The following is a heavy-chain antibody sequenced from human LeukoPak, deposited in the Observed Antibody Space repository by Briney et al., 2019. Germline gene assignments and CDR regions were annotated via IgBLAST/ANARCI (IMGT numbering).Heavy chain of an antibody. V-gene: IGHV3-7*01. D-gene: IGHD3-3*01. Sequence: GGSLRLSCAASGFTFSSYWMSWVRQAPGKGLGWVANIKQDGSEKYYVDSVKGRFTISRDNAKNSLYLQMNSLRAEDTAVYYCARNYDFWSGYYTSYYYGMDVWGQGTTVTVSS. CDR1: GFTFSSYW. CDR3: ARNYDFWSGYYTSYYYGMDV. CDR2: IKQDGSEK. J-gene: IGHJ6*02.